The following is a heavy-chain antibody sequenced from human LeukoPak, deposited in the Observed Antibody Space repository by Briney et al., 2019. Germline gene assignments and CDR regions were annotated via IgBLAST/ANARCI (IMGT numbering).Heavy chain of an antibody. J-gene: IGHJ4*02. Sequence: GESLKISCKGSGYSFTSYWIGWVRQMPGKGLEWMGIIYPGDSDTRYSPSFQGQVTISADKSISTAYLQWSSLKASDTAMYYCARLGTTAYDFWTAGFDYWGQGTLVTVSS. CDR2: IYPGDSDT. V-gene: IGHV5-51*01. CDR3: ARLGTTAYDFWTAGFDY. D-gene: IGHD3-3*01. CDR1: GYSFTSYW.